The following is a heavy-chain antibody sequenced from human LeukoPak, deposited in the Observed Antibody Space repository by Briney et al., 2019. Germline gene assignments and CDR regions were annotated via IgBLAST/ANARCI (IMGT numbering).Heavy chain of an antibody. CDR3: AKGYYYDSSGYPLYYFDY. J-gene: IGHJ4*02. D-gene: IGHD3-22*01. CDR1: GFTFSSYA. CDR2: ISGSGGST. Sequence: PGGSLRLSCAASGFTFSSYAMSWVRQAPGKGLGWVSAISGSGGSTYYADSVKGRFTISRDNSKNTLYLQMNSLRAEDTAVYYCAKGYYYDSSGYPLYYFDYWGQGTLVTVSS. V-gene: IGHV3-23*01.